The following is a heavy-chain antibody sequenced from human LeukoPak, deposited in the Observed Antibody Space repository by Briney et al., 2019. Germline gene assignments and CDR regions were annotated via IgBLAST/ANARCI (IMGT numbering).Heavy chain of an antibody. V-gene: IGHV3-7*01. CDR2: IKQDGSEK. CDR3: ARAAMVRGGGDY. J-gene: IGHJ4*02. Sequence: GGSLRLSCAASGFTFSSCWMSWVRQAPGKGLEWVANIKQDGSEKYYVDSVKGRFTISRDDAKNSLYLEMNSLRAEDTAVYYCARAAMVRGGGDYWGQGTLVTVSS. D-gene: IGHD3-10*01. CDR1: GFTFSSCW.